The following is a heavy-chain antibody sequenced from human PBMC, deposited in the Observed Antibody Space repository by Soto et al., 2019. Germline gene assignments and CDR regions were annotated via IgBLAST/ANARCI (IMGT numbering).Heavy chain of an antibody. V-gene: IGHV3-15*01. CDR2: IKSNTDGGTI. Sequence: EVQLVESGGGLVKPGGSLRLSCAASGFTFSNAWMSWVRQAPGKGLEWGGRIKSNTDGGTIDYAAPVKGRFTISRDDSKKMLYLQMNSLQTEDTAVYYCPIRQLGYWGQGTLVTVPS. CDR1: GFTFSNAW. CDR3: PIRQLGY. J-gene: IGHJ4*02. D-gene: IGHD1-1*01.